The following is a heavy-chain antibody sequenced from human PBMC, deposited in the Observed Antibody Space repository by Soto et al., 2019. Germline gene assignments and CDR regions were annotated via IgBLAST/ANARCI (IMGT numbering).Heavy chain of an antibody. Sequence: GASVKVSCKASGYTFTSYGISWVRQAPGQGLEWMGWISAYNGNTNYAQKLQGRVTMTTDTSTSTAYMELRSLRSDDTAVYYCARACITGTTNEEEIYYFDYWGQGTLVTVSS. V-gene: IGHV1-18*01. CDR3: ARACITGTTNEEEIYYFDY. J-gene: IGHJ4*02. D-gene: IGHD1-7*01. CDR1: GYTFTSYG. CDR2: ISAYNGNT.